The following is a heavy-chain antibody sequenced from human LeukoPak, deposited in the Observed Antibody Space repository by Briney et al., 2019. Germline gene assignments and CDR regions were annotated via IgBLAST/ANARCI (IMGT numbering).Heavy chain of an antibody. D-gene: IGHD6-13*01. CDR1: GFTFSSYA. CDR2: ISGSGGST. J-gene: IGHJ6*02. Sequence: GGSLRLSCAASGFTFSSYAMSWVRQAPGKGLEWVSAISGSGGSTYYADSVKGRFTISRDNSKNTLYLQMNSLRAEDTAVYYCAKDAGYSSSWYSHDYYYGMDVWGQGTTVTVSS. V-gene: IGHV3-23*01. CDR3: AKDAGYSSSWYSHDYYYGMDV.